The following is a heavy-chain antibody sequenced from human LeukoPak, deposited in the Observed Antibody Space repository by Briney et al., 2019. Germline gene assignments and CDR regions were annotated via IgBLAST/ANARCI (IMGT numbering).Heavy chain of an antibody. CDR2: INPNSGGT. V-gene: IGHV1-2*02. CDR3: ARDGRELLWFGEASYYFDY. Sequence: ASVRVSFKASGYTFTGYYMHWVRQAPGQGLEWMGWINPNSGGTNYAQKFQGRVTMTRDTSISAAYMELSRLGSDETAVYYCARDGRELLWFGEASYYFDYWGQGTLVTVSS. D-gene: IGHD3-10*01. J-gene: IGHJ4*02. CDR1: GYTFTGYY.